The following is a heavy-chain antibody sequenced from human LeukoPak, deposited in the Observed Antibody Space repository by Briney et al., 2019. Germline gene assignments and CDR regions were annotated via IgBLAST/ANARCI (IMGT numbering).Heavy chain of an antibody. J-gene: IGHJ5*01. CDR3: GRQELAGELLYNEP. D-gene: IGHD3-10*01. V-gene: IGHV5-51*01. CDR2: IYPGDSDT. CDR1: GYSFTSYW. Sequence: GESLNTSWKGSGYSFTSYWIGWVRAMPGKGLGLMGIIYPGDSDTRYSPSFQGKVAISADDSITTAYLHWSSMTAAYAAMYCWGRQELAGELLYNEPWGQGTLVTASS.